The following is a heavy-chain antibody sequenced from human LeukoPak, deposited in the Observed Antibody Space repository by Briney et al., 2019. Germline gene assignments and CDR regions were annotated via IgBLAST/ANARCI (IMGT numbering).Heavy chain of an antibody. D-gene: IGHD3-10*01. Sequence: PGGSLRLSCAASGFTFSSYSMNWVRQAPGKGLEWVSGISWNSGSIGYADSVKGRFTISRDNAKNSLYLQMNSLRAEDTALYYCAKVLLRGGPFDYWGQGTLVTVSS. J-gene: IGHJ4*02. CDR1: GFTFSSYS. V-gene: IGHV3-9*01. CDR3: AKVLLRGGPFDY. CDR2: ISWNSGSI.